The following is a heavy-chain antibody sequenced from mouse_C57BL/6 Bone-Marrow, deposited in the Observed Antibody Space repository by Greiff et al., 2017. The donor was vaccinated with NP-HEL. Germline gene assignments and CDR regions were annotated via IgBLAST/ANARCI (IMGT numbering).Heavy chain of an antibody. J-gene: IGHJ1*03. CDR1: GYTFTDYN. V-gene: IGHV1-18*01. Sequence: EVQLQESGPELVKPGASVKIPCKASGYTFTDYNMDWVKQSHGKSLEWIGDINPNNGGTIYNQKFKGKATLTVDKSSSTAYMELRSLTSEDTAVYYCARFTTVVATPSYWYFDVWGTGTTVTVSS. CDR3: ARFTTVVATPSYWYFDV. CDR2: INPNNGGT. D-gene: IGHD1-1*01.